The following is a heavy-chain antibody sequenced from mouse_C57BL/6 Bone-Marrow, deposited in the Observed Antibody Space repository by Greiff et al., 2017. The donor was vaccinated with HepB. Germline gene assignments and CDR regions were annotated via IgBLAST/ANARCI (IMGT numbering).Heavy chain of an antibody. J-gene: IGHJ2*01. V-gene: IGHV1-54*01. CDR1: GYAFTNYL. CDR2: INPGSGGT. CDR3: ARSGDY. D-gene: IGHD3-1*01. Sequence: QFQLQQSGAELVRPGTSVKVSCKASGYAFTNYLIEWVKQRPGQGLEWIGVINPGSGGTNYNEKFKGKATLTADKSSSTAYMQLSSLTSEDSAVYFCARSGDYWGQGTTLTVSS.